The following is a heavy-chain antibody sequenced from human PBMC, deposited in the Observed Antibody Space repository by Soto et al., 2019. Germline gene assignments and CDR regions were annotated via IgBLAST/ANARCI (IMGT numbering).Heavy chain of an antibody. D-gene: IGHD3-3*01. CDR1: GFTFTNAW. CDR2: IKGKTDGGTT. J-gene: IGHJ4*02. V-gene: IGHV3-15*07. CDR3: TTDIGYYDFWSGPAKFDY. Sequence: EVQLVESGGGLVKPGGSLRLSCAASGFTFTNAWMNWVRQAPGKGLEWVGRIKGKTDGGTTDYAAPVKGRFTISRDDSKNTLYLQMNSLKIEDTAVYYCTTDIGYYDFWSGPAKFDYWGQGTLVNVSS.